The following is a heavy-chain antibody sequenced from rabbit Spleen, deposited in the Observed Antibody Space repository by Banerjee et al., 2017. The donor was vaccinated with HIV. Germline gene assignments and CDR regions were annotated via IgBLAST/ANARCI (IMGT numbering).Heavy chain of an antibody. CDR1: GIDFSNYYY. D-gene: IGHD8-1*01. Sequence: QSLEESGGGLVKPGGTLTLTCKASGIDFSNYYYMCWVRQAPGKGLEWIACIGTGSSGFTYYASWAKGRFTCSKASSTTVTLQMTSLTAADTATYFCARDSGTSFSTYGMDLWGPGTLVTVS. V-gene: IGHV1S40*01. J-gene: IGHJ6*01. CDR3: ARDSGTSFSTYGMDL. CDR2: IGTGSSGFT.